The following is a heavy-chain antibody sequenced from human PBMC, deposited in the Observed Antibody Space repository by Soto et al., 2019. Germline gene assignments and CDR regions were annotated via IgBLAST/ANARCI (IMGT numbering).Heavy chain of an antibody. V-gene: IGHV3-30*18. CDR1: GFTFSSYG. CDR3: GKVFYGGKDYSSYGMDV. CDR2: ISYDGSNK. D-gene: IGHD2-15*01. Sequence: GGSLRLSCAASGFTFSSYGMHWVRQAPGKGLEWVAVISYDGSNKYYADSVKGRFTISRDNSKNTLYLQMNSLRAEDTAVYYWGKVFYGGKDYSSYGMDVGAKGTTVPVS. J-gene: IGHJ6*04.